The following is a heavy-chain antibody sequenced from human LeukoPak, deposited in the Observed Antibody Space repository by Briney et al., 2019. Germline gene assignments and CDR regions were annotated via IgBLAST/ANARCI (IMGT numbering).Heavy chain of an antibody. CDR1: GGSFSGYY. Sequence: PSETLSLTCAVYGGSFSGYYWSWIRQPPGKGLEWIGEINHSGSTNYNPSLKSRVTISVDTSKNQFSLKLSSVTAADTAVYYCARGQGAKYYYDSSGYPYYFDCWGQGTLVTVSS. J-gene: IGHJ4*02. CDR2: INHSGST. D-gene: IGHD3-22*01. V-gene: IGHV4-34*01. CDR3: ARGQGAKYYYDSSGYPYYFDC.